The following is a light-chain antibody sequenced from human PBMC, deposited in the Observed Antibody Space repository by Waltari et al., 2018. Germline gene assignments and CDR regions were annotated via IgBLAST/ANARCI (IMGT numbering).Light chain of an antibody. CDR2: DVS. V-gene: IGLV2-14*01. Sequence: QSALTQPASVSGSPGQSFTISCAGTSNDGGCDNSVSWYQEHPGQAPRVIIYDVSDRPSGVSDRFSGSKSGNTASLTISGLQAEDEADYYCSSQSSNDVVLFGGGTKLTVL. CDR3: SSQSSNDVVL. CDR1: SNDGGCDNS. J-gene: IGLJ2*01.